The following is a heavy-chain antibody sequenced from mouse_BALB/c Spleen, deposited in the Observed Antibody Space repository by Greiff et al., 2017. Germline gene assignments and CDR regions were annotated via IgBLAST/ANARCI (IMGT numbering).Heavy chain of an antibody. D-gene: IGHD1-1*01. Sequence: EVKLMESGGGLVKPGGSLKLSCAASGFTFSDYYMYWVRQTPEKRLEWVATISDGGSYTYYPDSVKGRFTISRDNAKNNLYLQMSSLKSEDTAMYYCARDRYYYYGSSYPAWFAYWGQGTLVTVSA. J-gene: IGHJ3*01. CDR3: ARDRYYYYGSSYPAWFAY. CDR2: ISDGGSYT. V-gene: IGHV5-4*02. CDR1: GFTFSDYY.